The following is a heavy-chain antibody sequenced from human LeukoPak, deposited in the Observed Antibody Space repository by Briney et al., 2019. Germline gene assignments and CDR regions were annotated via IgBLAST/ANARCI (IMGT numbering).Heavy chain of an antibody. D-gene: IGHD3-16*01. CDR3: VRDLILVWNPGDDFDF. CDR1: GFTFSGFC. J-gene: IGHJ4*02. CDR2: INEDAGIN. Sequence: GGSLRLSCAASGFTFSGFCMHWVRQAPGRGLEWGSRINEDAGINTYAASLKGRFIISRDNTKNSLYLQMNSVRAEDTAGYYGVRDLILVWNPGDDFDFWGQGTLVTVSS. V-gene: IGHV3-74*01.